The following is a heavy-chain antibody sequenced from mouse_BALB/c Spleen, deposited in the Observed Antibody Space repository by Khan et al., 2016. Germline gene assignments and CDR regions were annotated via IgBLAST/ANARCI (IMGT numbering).Heavy chain of an antibody. CDR1: GYTFSNYW. Sequence: QVQLKESGAELMKPGASVKISCKAPGYTFSNYWIEWVKQRPGHGLEWIGDILPGNANSNYNENLKGKATLTADTSSNTAYMQLSSLTSEDADVYYCARAWYAMDYWGQGTSVTVSS. J-gene: IGHJ4*01. CDR2: ILPGNANS. CDR3: ARAWYAMDY. V-gene: IGHV1-9*01.